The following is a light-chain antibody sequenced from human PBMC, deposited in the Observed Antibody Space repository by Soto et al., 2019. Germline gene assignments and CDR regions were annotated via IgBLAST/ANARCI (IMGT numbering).Light chain of an antibody. J-gene: IGKJ5*01. CDR1: QSVSSN. V-gene: IGKV3-15*01. CDR2: GAS. Sequence: EIVMTHSPATLSVSPGERATLSCRASQSVSSNLAWYQQKLGQAPRLLIYGASTRATGIPARFSGSGSGTEFTLTISSLQSEDFAVYYCQQYNNWPITFGQGTRLEIK. CDR3: QQYNNWPIT.